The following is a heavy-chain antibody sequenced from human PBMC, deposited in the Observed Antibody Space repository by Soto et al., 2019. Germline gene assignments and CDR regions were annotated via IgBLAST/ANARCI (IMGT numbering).Heavy chain of an antibody. J-gene: IGHJ4*02. CDR1: GGTFSTFV. V-gene: IGHV1-69*01. CDR3: ASRVKDGMDGAAEF. CDR2: IVPLLRKA. D-gene: IGHD3-10*01. Sequence: QVQLVQSGAEVKKPGSSMKVSCKASGGTFSTFVISWVRQAPGQGLEWVGGIVPLLRKADYAQKFQDRVTIIADESTSTAYMEMSSLRSVDTAMYYCASRVKDGMDGAAEFWGLGTQVTVSS.